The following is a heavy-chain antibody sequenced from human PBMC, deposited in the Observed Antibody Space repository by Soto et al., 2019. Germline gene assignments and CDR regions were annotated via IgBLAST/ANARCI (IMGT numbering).Heavy chain of an antibody. Sequence: SETLSLTCAVYGGSFSGYYWSWIRQPPGKGLEWIGEINHSGSTNYNPSLKSRVTISVDTSKNQFSLKLSSVTAADTAVYYCASITSRLKYSGYARTYFDYWGQGTLVTVSS. CDR3: ASITSRLKYSGYARTYFDY. D-gene: IGHD5-12*01. CDR1: GGSFSGYY. J-gene: IGHJ4*02. V-gene: IGHV4-34*01. CDR2: INHSGST.